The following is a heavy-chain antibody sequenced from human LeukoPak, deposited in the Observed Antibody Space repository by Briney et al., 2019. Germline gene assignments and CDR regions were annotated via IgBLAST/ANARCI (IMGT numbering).Heavy chain of an antibody. CDR1: GFTFSSYA. Sequence: GGSLRLSCSVSGFTFSSYAMHWVRQAPGKGLQYVSSISSNGDSTYYAASVKGRFTISRDSSKSTLYLQMSSLRAEDTAVYYCVKDRWIDYWGQGALDTVSS. CDR3: VKDRWIDY. CDR2: ISSNGDST. D-gene: IGHD5-24*01. V-gene: IGHV3-64D*06. J-gene: IGHJ4*02.